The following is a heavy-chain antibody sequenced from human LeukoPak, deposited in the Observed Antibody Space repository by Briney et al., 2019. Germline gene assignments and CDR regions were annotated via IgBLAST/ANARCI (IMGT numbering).Heavy chain of an antibody. Sequence: PSETLSLTCAVYGGSFSGYCRSRIRQPPGKGQEWIGEINHSGSTNYNPSLKSRVTISVDTSKNQFSLQLSSVTAADTAVYYCASVHPRYSGSYYVDYWGQGTLVTVSS. CDR1: GGSFSGYC. CDR2: INHSGST. J-gene: IGHJ4*02. CDR3: ASVHPRYSGSYYVDY. D-gene: IGHD1-26*01. V-gene: IGHV4-34*01.